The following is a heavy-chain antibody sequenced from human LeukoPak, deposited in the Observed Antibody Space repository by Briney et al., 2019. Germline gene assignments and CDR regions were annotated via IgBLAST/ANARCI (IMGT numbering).Heavy chain of an antibody. CDR1: GFSIDDHA. D-gene: IGHD1-26*01. Sequence: PARSLRLSCAASGFSIDDHAMHWVRQPPGKGLEWVSGISWNSGSIGYADSVKGRFTISRDNAKNFLYLQMNSLKTEDMALYYCAKAWSGSYFPFDYWGQGTPVTVSS. V-gene: IGHV3-9*03. CDR3: AKAWSGSYFPFDY. J-gene: IGHJ4*02. CDR2: ISWNSGSI.